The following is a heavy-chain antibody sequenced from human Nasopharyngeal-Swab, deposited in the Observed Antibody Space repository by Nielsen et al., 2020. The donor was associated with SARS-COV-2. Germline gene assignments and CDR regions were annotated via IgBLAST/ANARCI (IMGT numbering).Heavy chain of an antibody. CDR1: GDSVSNNRAA. CDR2: TLYRFDWYN. CDR3: ARELVHDYRGGFDL. D-gene: IGHD6-6*01. Sequence: SQTLSLTCAISGDSVSNNRAAWNWLRQSPSRGLEWLGRTLYRFDWYNDYGESVRSRITIKPDTSKNQFSLQLNSVTPEDTAVYYCARELVHDYRGGFDLWGQGTMVTVSS. V-gene: IGHV6-1*01. J-gene: IGHJ3*01.